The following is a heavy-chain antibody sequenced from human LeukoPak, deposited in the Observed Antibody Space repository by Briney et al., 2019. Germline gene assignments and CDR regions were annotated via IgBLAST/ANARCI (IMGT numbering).Heavy chain of an antibody. Sequence: GGSLRLSCAASGFTFSSYGMHWVRQAPGKGLEWVAFIRYDGSNKYYADSVKGRFTISRDNSKNTLYLQMNSLRAEDTAVYYCAHGAMYQLDYWGQGTLVTVSS. CDR2: IRYDGSNK. D-gene: IGHD2-2*01. CDR3: AHGAMYQLDY. V-gene: IGHV3-30*02. J-gene: IGHJ4*02. CDR1: GFTFSSYG.